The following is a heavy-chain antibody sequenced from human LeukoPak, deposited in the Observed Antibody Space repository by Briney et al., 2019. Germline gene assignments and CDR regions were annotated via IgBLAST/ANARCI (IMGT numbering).Heavy chain of an antibody. J-gene: IGHJ4*02. CDR3: ATVGPGQYYDILTAYPNY. CDR2: FDPEDGET. V-gene: IGHV1-24*01. Sequence: GASVKVSCKASGYTFTSYDINWVRQAPGKGLEWMGGFDPEDGETIYAQKFQGRVTMTEDTSTDTAYMELSSLRSEDTAVYYCATVGPGQYYDILTAYPNYWGQGTLVTVSS. CDR1: GYTFTSYD. D-gene: IGHD3-9*01.